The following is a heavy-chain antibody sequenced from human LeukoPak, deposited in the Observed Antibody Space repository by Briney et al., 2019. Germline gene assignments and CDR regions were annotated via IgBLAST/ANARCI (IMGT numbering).Heavy chain of an antibody. CDR3: ARDSRRYNWNEPTEYAFDI. V-gene: IGHV4-39*07. D-gene: IGHD1-1*01. CDR1: GGSISSSTYY. CDR2: IYYSGST. J-gene: IGHJ3*02. Sequence: SETLSLTCTVSGGSISSSTYYWGWIRQPPGKGLEWIGSIYYSGSTYYNPSLKSRVTISVDTSKNQFSLKLSSVTAADTAVYYCARDSRRYNWNEPTEYAFDIWGQGTMVTVSS.